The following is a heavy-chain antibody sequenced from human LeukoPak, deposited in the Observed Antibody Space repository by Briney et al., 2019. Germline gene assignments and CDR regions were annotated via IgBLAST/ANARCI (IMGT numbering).Heavy chain of an antibody. D-gene: IGHD3-3*01. V-gene: IGHV3-30*18. CDR3: ANRYEY. CDR1: GFTFSSYG. CDR2: IPYDGSNK. Sequence: GRSLRLSCAASGFTFSSYGMHWVRQAPGKGLEWVAVIPYDGSNKYYADSVKGRFTISRGNSKNTLYLQMNSLRAEDTAVYYCANRYEYWGQGTLVTVSS. J-gene: IGHJ4*02.